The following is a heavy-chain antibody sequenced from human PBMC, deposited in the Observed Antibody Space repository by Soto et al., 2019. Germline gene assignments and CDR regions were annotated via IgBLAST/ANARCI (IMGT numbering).Heavy chain of an antibody. CDR2: ISWNSGSI. Sequence: GGSLRLSCAASGFTFDDYAMHWVRQAPGKGLEWVSGISWNSGSIGYADSVKGRFTISRDNAKNSLYLQMNSLRAEDTALYYCAKGSGVIAVAGKMDYWGQGTLVTVSS. J-gene: IGHJ4*02. V-gene: IGHV3-9*01. D-gene: IGHD6-19*01. CDR3: AKGSGVIAVAGKMDY. CDR1: GFTFDDYA.